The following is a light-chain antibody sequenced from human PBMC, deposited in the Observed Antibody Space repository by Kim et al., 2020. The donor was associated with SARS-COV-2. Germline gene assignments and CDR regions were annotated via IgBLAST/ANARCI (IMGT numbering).Light chain of an antibody. V-gene: IGKV1-27*01. CDR3: QQCKGAPWT. CDR2: GAS. CDR1: QGISNS. J-gene: IGKJ1*01. Sequence: DIQMTQSPSSLSASVGDRVTITCRASQGISNSLAWYQQKPGKVPKLLIFGASALQSGVPSRFSGSGSGTDFTLTITSLQPEGVAVYYCQQCKGAPWTFGHGYKVDIK.